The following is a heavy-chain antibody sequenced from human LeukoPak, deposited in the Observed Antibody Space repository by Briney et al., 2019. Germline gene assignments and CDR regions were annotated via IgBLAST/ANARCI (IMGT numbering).Heavy chain of an antibody. V-gene: IGHV4-59*01. Sequence: SETVSLTCTVSGGSISSYYWSWIRQPPGKGLEWIGYIYYSGSTNYNPSLKSRVTISVDTSKNQFSLKLSSVTAADTAVYYCARESSTSCITCWGKGTTVTVSS. CDR1: GGSISSYY. J-gene: IGHJ6*04. CDR3: ARESSTSCITC. CDR2: IYYSGST. D-gene: IGHD2-2*01.